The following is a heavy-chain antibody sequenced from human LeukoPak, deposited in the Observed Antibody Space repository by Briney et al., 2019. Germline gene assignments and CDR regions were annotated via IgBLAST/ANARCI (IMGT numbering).Heavy chain of an antibody. Sequence: GGSLRLSCAASGFTVSSNYMSWVRHAPGKGLAWVSVIYSGGSTSYADSVKGRFTISRDNSKNTLYLQMNSLRAEDTAVYYCASLYGSGSYYNKTPFDYWGQGTLVTVSS. CDR1: GFTVSSNY. CDR3: ASLYGSGSYYNKTPFDY. D-gene: IGHD3-10*01. V-gene: IGHV3-66*01. J-gene: IGHJ4*02. CDR2: IYSGGST.